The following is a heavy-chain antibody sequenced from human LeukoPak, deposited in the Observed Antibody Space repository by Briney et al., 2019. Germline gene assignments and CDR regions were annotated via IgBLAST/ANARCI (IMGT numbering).Heavy chain of an antibody. CDR2: IYTSGST. V-gene: IGHV4-4*07. CDR3: ARLITRMGAFDI. CDR1: GGSISSYY. J-gene: IGHJ3*02. D-gene: IGHD3-16*01. Sequence: SSETLSLTCTVSGGSISSYYWSWIRQPAGKGLEWIGRIYTSGSTNYNPSLKSQVTISVDKSKNQFSLKLSSVTAADTAVYYCARLITRMGAFDIWGQGTMVTVSS.